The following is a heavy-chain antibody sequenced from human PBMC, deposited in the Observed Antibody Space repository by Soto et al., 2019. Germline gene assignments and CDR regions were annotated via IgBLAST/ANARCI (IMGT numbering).Heavy chain of an antibody. CDR1: GGSISSGDYY. J-gene: IGHJ4*02. D-gene: IGHD3-22*01. CDR2: IYYSGST. Sequence: SETLSLTCTVSGGSISSGDYYWSWIRQPPGKGLEWIGYIYYSGSTYYNPSLKSRVTISVDTSKNQFSLKLSSVTAADTAVYYCARVRYDSSGYCPGPFDYWGQGTPVTVSS. V-gene: IGHV4-30-4*01. CDR3: ARVRYDSSGYCPGPFDY.